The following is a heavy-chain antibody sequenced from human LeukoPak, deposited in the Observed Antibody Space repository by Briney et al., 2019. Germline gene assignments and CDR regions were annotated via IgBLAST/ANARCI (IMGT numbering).Heavy chain of an antibody. CDR2: ISSSKTFI. V-gene: IGHV3-21*01. J-gene: IGHJ4*02. Sequence: GGSLRLSCAASGFTFTDYTINWVRQAPGKGLEWLSCISSSKTFIHYADSVRGRFTSSRDNAKNSVYLQMNSLRAEDTAVYYCVRDRRWLAFDYWGQGTLVTVSS. CDR1: GFTFTDYT. D-gene: IGHD6-19*01. CDR3: VRDRRWLAFDY.